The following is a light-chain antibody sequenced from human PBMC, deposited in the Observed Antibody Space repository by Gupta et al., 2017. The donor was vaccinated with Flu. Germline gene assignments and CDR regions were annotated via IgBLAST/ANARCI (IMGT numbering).Light chain of an antibody. V-gene: IGKV1-39*01. J-gene: IGKJ4*01. CDR2: AAS. CDR1: QTINRC. CDR3: QQCYVITLT. Sequence: IHMTLSPSSLSACVGDRVIITCRASQTINRCLNWYQQKPGKAPRLVSHAASTLKSGVPSRFSGSGSGTDFTLTIGSLQPDDFATYYCQQCYVITLTFGGGTKVEIK.